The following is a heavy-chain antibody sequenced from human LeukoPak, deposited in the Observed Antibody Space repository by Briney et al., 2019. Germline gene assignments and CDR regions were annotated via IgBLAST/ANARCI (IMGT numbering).Heavy chain of an antibody. CDR3: ARGLGSAPQVPAPYYFDY. CDR2: INHSGST. J-gene: IGHJ4*02. Sequence: SETLSLTCAVYGGSFSGYYWSWIRQPPGKGLEWIGEINHSGSTNYNPSLKSRVTISVDTSKNQFSLKLSSVTAADTAVYYCARGLGSAPQVPAPYYFDYWGQGTLVTVSS. CDR1: GGSFSGYY. D-gene: IGHD2-2*01. V-gene: IGHV4-34*01.